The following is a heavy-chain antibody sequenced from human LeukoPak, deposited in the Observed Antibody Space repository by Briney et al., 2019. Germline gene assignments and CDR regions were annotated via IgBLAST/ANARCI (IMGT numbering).Heavy chain of an antibody. J-gene: IGHJ4*02. CDR3: ARDRGMVVRGVVDY. CDR1: GYTFTSYG. CDR2: ISAYNGNT. Sequence: ASVKVSCKASGYTFTSYGISWVRQAPGQGLEWMGWISAYNGNTNYAQKLQGRVTMTTDTSTSTAYMELRSLRSDDTAVYYCARDRGMVVRGVVDYWGQGTLVTVSS. V-gene: IGHV1-18*01. D-gene: IGHD3-10*01.